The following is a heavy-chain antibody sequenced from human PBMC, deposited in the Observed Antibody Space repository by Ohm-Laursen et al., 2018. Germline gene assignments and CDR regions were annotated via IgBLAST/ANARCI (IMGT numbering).Heavy chain of an antibody. CDR1: GFTFSSYA. V-gene: IGHV3-23*01. J-gene: IGHJ4*02. CDR3: AKEATVTTVSVSDY. Sequence: GSLRLSCTASGFTFSSYAMSWVRQAPGKGLEWVSVINGSGGSTYYADSVKGRFTISRDNSKNTLYLQMNSLRAEDTAVYYCAKEATVTTVSVSDYWGQGTLVTVSS. D-gene: IGHD4-17*01. CDR2: INGSGGST.